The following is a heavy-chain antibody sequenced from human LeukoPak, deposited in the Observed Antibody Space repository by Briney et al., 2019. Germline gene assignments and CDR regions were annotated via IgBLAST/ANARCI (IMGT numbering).Heavy chain of an antibody. CDR2: INHSGST. CDR1: GGSFSGYY. V-gene: IGHV4-34*01. CDR3: ARVPKAGWELLRPSPRASRDQNAFDI. J-gene: IGHJ3*02. Sequence: PSETLSLTCAVYGGSFSGYYWSWIRQPPGKGLEWIGEINHSGSTNYNPSLKSRVTISVDTSKNQFFLKLSSVTAADTAVYYCARVPKAGWELLRPSPRASRDQNAFDIWGQGTMVTVSS. D-gene: IGHD1-26*01.